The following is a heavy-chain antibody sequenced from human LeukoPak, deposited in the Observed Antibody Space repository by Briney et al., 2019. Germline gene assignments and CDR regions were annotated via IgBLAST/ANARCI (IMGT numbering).Heavy chain of an antibody. Sequence: GSLRLSCAASRFTFSNYTMNWVRQAPGKGLEWVSSISTSSSYIFYADSVKGRFTISRDNAKNSLYLQMNSLRAEDTAVYYCARGLTGDYYYDSSAYFPYNWFDPWGQGTLVTVSS. CDR3: ARGLTGDYYYDSSAYFPYNWFDP. CDR1: RFTFSNYT. CDR2: ISTSSSYI. J-gene: IGHJ5*02. D-gene: IGHD3-22*01. V-gene: IGHV3-21*01.